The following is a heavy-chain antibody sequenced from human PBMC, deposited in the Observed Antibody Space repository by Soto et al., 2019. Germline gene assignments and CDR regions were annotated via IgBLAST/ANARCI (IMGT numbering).Heavy chain of an antibody. CDR1: GFTFSSYS. V-gene: IGHV3-48*02. CDR2: ISSSSSTI. D-gene: IGHD2-2*01. Sequence: GGSLRLSCAASGFTFSSYSMNWVRQAPGKGLEWVSYISSSSSTIYYADSVKGRFTISRDNAKNSLYLQMNSLRDEDTAVYYCARDGYQLLRIHAKKRPRYGMDVWGQGTTVTVSS. CDR3: ARDGYQLLRIHAKKRPRYGMDV. J-gene: IGHJ6*02.